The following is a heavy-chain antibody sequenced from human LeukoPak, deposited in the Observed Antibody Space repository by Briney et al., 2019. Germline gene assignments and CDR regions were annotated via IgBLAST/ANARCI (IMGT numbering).Heavy chain of an antibody. CDR1: GFTFRSYG. D-gene: IGHD6-6*01. Sequence: GGSLRLSCAASGFTFRSYGMHWVRQAPGKGLEYVAAISSNGGSTDYANSVKGRFTISRDNSKNTLYLQMGSLRAEDMAVYYCARISSSYNYDYWGQGTLVTVSS. J-gene: IGHJ4*02. V-gene: IGHV3-64*01. CDR3: ARISSSYNYDY. CDR2: ISSNGGST.